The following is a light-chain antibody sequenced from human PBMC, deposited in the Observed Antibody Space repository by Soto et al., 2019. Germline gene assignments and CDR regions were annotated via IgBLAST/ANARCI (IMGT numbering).Light chain of an antibody. CDR1: QGISSY. Sequence: DVQLTQSPSFLSASVGDRVTITCRASQGISSYLAWYQQKPGKAPKLLIYAASTLQSWVPSRFSGRGSGTEFTLINSSLQPEDFATYDCQQLNSYPLTFGPGTKVDIK. J-gene: IGKJ3*01. CDR2: AAS. CDR3: QQLNSYPLT. V-gene: IGKV1-9*01.